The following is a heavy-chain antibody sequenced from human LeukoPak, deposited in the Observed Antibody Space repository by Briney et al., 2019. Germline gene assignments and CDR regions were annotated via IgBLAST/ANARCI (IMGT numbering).Heavy chain of an antibody. CDR1: GFTFTSSA. Sequence: VASVKVSCKASGFTFTSSAVQWVRQARGQRLEWIGWIVVGSGNTNYAQKFQERVTITRDMSTSTAYMELSSLRSEDTAVYYCAADRKTSTVATGDAFDIWGQGTMVTVSS. D-gene: IGHD4-23*01. CDR2: IVVGSGNT. J-gene: IGHJ3*02. CDR3: AADRKTSTVATGDAFDI. V-gene: IGHV1-58*01.